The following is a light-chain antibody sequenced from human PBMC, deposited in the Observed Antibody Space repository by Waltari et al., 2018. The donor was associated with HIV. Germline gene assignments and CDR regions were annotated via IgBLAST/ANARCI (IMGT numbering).Light chain of an antibody. Sequence: QAGLTQPPSVSKGLRQTATLTCTGHSNNVGNQGAAWLQQHQGHPPKLLSYRNNNRPSGISERLSASRSGNTASLTITGLQPEDEADYYCSAWDSSLSALVFGGGTKLTVL. V-gene: IGLV10-54*01. CDR2: RNN. J-gene: IGLJ2*01. CDR1: SNNVGNQG. CDR3: SAWDSSLSALV.